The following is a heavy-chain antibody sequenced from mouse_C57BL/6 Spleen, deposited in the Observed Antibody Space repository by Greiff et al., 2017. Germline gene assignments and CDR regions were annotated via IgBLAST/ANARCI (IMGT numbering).Heavy chain of an antibody. CDR2: IYPGSGST. D-gene: IGHD1-1*01. J-gene: IGHJ1*03. V-gene: IGHV1-55*01. Sequence: QVQLQQPGAELVKPGASVTMSCKASGYTFTSYWITWVKQRPGQGLEWIGDIYPGSGSTNYNEKFKSKATLTVDTSSSTAYMQLSSLTSEDSAVYYCARYGSSYIDWYFDVWGTGTTVTVSS. CDR3: ARYGSSYIDWYFDV. CDR1: GYTFTSYW.